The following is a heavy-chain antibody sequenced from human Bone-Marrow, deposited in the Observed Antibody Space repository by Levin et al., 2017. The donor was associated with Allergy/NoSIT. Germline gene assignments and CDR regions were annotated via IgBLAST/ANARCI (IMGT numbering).Heavy chain of an antibody. CDR1: GGSISSYY. D-gene: IGHD6-19*01. V-gene: IGHV4-59*01. Sequence: PSETLSLTCTVSGGSISSYYWSWIRQPPGKGLEWIGYIYYSGSTNYNPSLKSRVTISVDTSKNQFSLKLSSVTAADTAVYYCARVGGSSGRVGLYYFDYWGQGTLVTVSS. J-gene: IGHJ4*02. CDR2: IYYSGST. CDR3: ARVGGSSGRVGLYYFDY.